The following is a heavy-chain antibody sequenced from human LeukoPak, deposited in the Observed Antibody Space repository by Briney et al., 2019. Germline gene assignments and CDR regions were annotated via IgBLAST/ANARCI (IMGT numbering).Heavy chain of an antibody. CDR2: ISGSGSNT. Sequence: GGSLRLSCAASGFAFSTYAMSWVRQAPGKGLEWVASISGSGSNTYYADSVKGQFTISRDSSKSTLYLQMNSLRAEDTAVYYCAKSLTVTTRIHSIDPRGQGTLVTVSS. CDR3: AKSLTVTTRIHSIDP. V-gene: IGHV3-23*01. CDR1: GFAFSTYA. J-gene: IGHJ4*02. D-gene: IGHD4-17*01.